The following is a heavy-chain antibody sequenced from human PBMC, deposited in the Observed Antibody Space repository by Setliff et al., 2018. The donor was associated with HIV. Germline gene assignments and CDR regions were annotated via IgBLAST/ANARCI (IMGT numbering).Heavy chain of an antibody. CDR2: IYYSGST. J-gene: IGHJ1*01. Sequence: KSSETLSLTCTVSGGSISSGGYSWSWIRQHPGKGLEWIGYIYYSGSTYYNPSLKSRVTISVDTSKNQFSLKLSSVTAADTAVYYCARGGYCSGGSCYYTEYFQHWGQGTLVTVSS. V-gene: IGHV4-31*03. CDR3: ARGGYCSGGSCYYTEYFQH. CDR1: GGSISSGGYS. D-gene: IGHD2-15*01.